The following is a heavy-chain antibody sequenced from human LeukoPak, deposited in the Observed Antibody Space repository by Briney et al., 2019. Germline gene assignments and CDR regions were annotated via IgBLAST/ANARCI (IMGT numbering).Heavy chain of an antibody. CDR1: GYTFTSYD. D-gene: IGHD2-21*02. CDR3: ARVYGDCFSDY. V-gene: IGHV1-8*01. CDR2: MNPNSGNT. Sequence: ASVKVSCKASGYTFTSYDINWVRQATGQGLEWMGWMNPNSGNTDYAQKFQGRVTMTRNTSISTAYMELSSLRTEDTAVYYWARVYGDCFSDYWGQGTLVTVSS. J-gene: IGHJ4*02.